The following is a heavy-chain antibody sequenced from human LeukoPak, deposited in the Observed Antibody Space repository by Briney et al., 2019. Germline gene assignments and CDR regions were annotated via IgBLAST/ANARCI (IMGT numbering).Heavy chain of an antibody. Sequence: PGGSLRLSCAASGFTFSGYSMNWVRQAPGKGLEWVSYISSSSSTIYYADSVKGRFTISRDNAKNSLYLQMNSLRAEDTAVYYCARVEYDIPNDAFDIWGQGTMVTVSS. CDR1: GFTFSGYS. J-gene: IGHJ3*02. CDR3: ARVEYDIPNDAFDI. V-gene: IGHV3-48*01. D-gene: IGHD3-9*01. CDR2: ISSSSSTI.